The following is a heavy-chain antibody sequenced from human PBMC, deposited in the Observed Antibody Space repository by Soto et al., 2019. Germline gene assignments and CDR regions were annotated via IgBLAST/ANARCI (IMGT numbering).Heavy chain of an antibody. CDR3: AARVVVAATPGFDP. V-gene: IGHV4-30-2*01. CDR1: GGSISSGGYS. J-gene: IGHJ5*02. Sequence: TLSLTCAVSGGSISSGGYSWSWIRQPPGKGLEWIGYIYHSGSTYYNPSLKSRVTISVDRSKNQFSLKLSSVTAADTAVYYCAARVVVAATPGFDPWGQGTLVTVSS. CDR2: IYHSGST. D-gene: IGHD2-15*01.